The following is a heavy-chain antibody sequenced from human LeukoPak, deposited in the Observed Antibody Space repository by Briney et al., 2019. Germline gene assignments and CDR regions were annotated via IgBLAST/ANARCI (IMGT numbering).Heavy chain of an antibody. V-gene: IGHV4-30-4*01. CDR3: ARDSRYYGSGSYSYYYYYGMDV. Sequence: PSETLSLTCTVSGGSISSGDYYWSWIRQPPGKGLEWIGYIYYSGSTYYNPSLKSRVTISVDTSKNQFSLKLSSVTAADTAVYYCARDSRYYGSGSYSYYYYYGMDVWGQGTTVTVSS. CDR2: IYYSGST. J-gene: IGHJ6*02. D-gene: IGHD3-10*01. CDR1: GGSISSGDYY.